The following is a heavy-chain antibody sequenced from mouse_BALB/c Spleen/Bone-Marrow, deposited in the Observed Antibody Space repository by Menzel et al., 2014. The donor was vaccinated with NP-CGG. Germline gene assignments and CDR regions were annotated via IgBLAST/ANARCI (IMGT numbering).Heavy chain of an antibody. CDR2: INPSTGYT. D-gene: IGHD1-3*01. CDR1: GYTFTNYW. J-gene: IGHJ4*01. Sequence: QVQLQQSGADLAKPGASMEMSCKASGYTFTNYWMHWVKQRPGQGLEWIGNINPSTGYTEYNQKFRDKATLTADKSSSTAYMQLSSLTSEDSAVYYCTRDNYEAMDYWGQGTSVTVSS. CDR3: TRDNYEAMDY. V-gene: IGHV1-7*01.